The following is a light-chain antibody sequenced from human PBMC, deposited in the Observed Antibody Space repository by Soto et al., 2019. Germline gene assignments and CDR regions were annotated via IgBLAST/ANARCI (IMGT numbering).Light chain of an antibody. V-gene: IGKV1-39*01. CDR3: QQSYSTPYT. CDR1: QSISSY. Sequence: DIPMTQSPSSLSASVGDRVTITCRASQSISSYLIWYQQKTGKAPKLLIYAASSLQSEVPSRFSGSGSGTDFTLTISSLQPEDFATYYCQQSYSTPYTFGQGTKLEIK. CDR2: AAS. J-gene: IGKJ2*01.